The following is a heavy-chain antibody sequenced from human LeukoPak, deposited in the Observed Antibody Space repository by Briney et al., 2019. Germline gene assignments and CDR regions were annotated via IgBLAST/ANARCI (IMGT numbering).Heavy chain of an antibody. CDR3: ARVYHNPGGYCSGGSCYLDNWFDP. CDR1: GGTFSSYT. CDR2: IIPILGIA. Sequence: GSSVKVSCKASGGTFSSYTISWVRQAPGQGLEWMGRIIPILGIANHAQKFQGRVTITADKSTSIAYMELSSLRSEDTAVYYCARVYHNPGGYCSGGSCYLDNWFDPWGQGTLVTVSS. J-gene: IGHJ5*02. D-gene: IGHD2-15*01. V-gene: IGHV1-69*02.